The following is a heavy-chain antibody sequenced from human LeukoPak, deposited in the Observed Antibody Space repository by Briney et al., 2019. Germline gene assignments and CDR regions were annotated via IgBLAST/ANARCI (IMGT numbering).Heavy chain of an antibody. CDR3: AKDIVRFLEWFPGVLDN. J-gene: IGHJ4*02. V-gene: IGHV3-30*02. CDR1: GFTFRNYG. D-gene: IGHD3-3*01. Sequence: GGSLRLSCAASGFTFRNYGMHWVRQAPGKGLDWVALIRYDGGHDYYADSVKGRFTISRDNSNNTLYLQMNSLRTEDTATYYCAKDIVRFLEWFPGVLDNWGQGTLVTVSS. CDR2: IRYDGGHD.